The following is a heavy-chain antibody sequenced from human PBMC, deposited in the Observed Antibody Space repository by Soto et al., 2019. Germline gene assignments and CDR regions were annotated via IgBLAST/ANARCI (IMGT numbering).Heavy chain of an antibody. V-gene: IGHV3-23*01. D-gene: IGHD1-26*01. J-gene: IGHJ4*02. CDR2: ISGSGGRT. CDR3: AKELREWELLCAFDY. Sequence: EVQLLESGGGLVQPGGSLRLSCAASGFTFSSYAMSWVRQAPGKGLEWVSAISGSGGRTYYADAVKGRFTISRDNSKNTLYLQMNSLRAEDTAVYYCAKELREWELLCAFDYWGQGTLVTVSS. CDR1: GFTFSSYA.